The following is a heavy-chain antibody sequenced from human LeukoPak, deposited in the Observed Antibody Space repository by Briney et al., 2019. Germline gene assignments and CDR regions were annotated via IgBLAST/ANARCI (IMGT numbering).Heavy chain of an antibody. CDR1: GGSFSGLY. Sequence: KPSETLSLTCAVYGGSFSGLYWIWLRHPPGKGLEWIGEINHSGSTNSNPSLKSRVTISVDTSKNQFSLKLSSVTAADEAVYYYARGRFSSSGYLDYWGQGTLVTVSS. J-gene: IGHJ4*02. CDR3: ARGRFSSSGYLDY. V-gene: IGHV4-34*01. D-gene: IGHD6-13*01. CDR2: INHSGST.